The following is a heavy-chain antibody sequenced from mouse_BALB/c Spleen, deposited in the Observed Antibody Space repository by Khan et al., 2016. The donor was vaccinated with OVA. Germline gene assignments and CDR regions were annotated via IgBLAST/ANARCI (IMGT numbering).Heavy chain of an antibody. J-gene: IGHJ1*01. CDR1: GFTFSSYT. CDR3: TRDGNYAHWFFDV. V-gene: IGHV5-6-4*01. Sequence: EVELVESGGGLVKPGGSLKLSCAASGFTFSSYTLSWVRQTPEKRLEWFATISIGATYTYYPDSLKGRSTISRANARNTLYLQMSSLKSKDTAMYYCTRDGNYAHWFFDVWGAGTTVTVAS. CDR2: ISIGATYT. D-gene: IGHD2-1*01.